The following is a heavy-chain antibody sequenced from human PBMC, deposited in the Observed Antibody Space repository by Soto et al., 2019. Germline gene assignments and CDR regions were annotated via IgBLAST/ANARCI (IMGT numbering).Heavy chain of an antibody. V-gene: IGHV4-34*01. CDR2: INHSGST. CDR1: GGSFSGYY. CDR3: AREGREYYDFWSGYYSKYYYYYYMDV. J-gene: IGHJ6*03. Sequence: SETLSLTCAVYGGSFSGYYWSWIRQPPGKGLEWIGEINHSGSTNYNPSLKSRVTISVDTSKNQFSLKLSSVTAADTAVYYCAREGREYYDFWSGYYSKYYYYYYMDVWGKGTTVTVSS. D-gene: IGHD3-3*01.